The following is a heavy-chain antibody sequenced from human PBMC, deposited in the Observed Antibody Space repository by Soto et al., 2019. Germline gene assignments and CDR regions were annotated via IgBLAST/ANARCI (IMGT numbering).Heavy chain of an antibody. D-gene: IGHD1-26*01. J-gene: IGHJ4*02. Sequence: SETLSVTCTFSVGSISIGDYSWSWIRQPPGKGLEWIGYIYYSGSTYYNPSLKSRVTISVDTSKNQFSLKLSSVTAADTAVYYCARVAIFSGSYGYWGQGTLVTVSS. CDR1: VGSISIGDYS. CDR3: ARVAIFSGSYGY. CDR2: IYYSGST. V-gene: IGHV4-30-4*01.